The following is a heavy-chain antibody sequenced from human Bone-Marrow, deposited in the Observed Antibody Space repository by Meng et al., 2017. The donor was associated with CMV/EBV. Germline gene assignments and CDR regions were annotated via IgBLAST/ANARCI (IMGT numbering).Heavy chain of an antibody. J-gene: IGHJ4*02. CDR2: ISYDGSNK. Sequence: GESLKISCAASGFTFSSYAMHWVRQAPGKGLEWVAVISYDGSNKYYADSVKGRFTISRDNSKNTLYLQMNSLRAEDTAVYYCAKNQWTWDYWGQGTLVTVSS. CDR1: GFTFSSYA. CDR3: AKNQWTWDY. D-gene: IGHD6-19*01. V-gene: IGHV3-30-3*02.